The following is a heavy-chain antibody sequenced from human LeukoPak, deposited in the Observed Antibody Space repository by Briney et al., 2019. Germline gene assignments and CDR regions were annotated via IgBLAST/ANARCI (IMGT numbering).Heavy chain of an antibody. J-gene: IGHJ4*02. CDR2: LFSSGNS. Sequence: GGSLRLSCEVSGLSVNDSFMSWVRQAPGKGLEWVSVLFSSGNSYYADFVKGRFSVSRDNSKNTVYLQMNSLRVEDTAVYYCMREGNWAYWGQGTQVTVSS. V-gene: IGHV3-53*01. CDR1: GLSVNDSF. D-gene: IGHD3-16*01. CDR3: MREGNWAY.